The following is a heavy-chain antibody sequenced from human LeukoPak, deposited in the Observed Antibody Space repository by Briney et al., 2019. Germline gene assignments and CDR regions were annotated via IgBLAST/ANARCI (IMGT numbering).Heavy chain of an antibody. V-gene: IGHV3-30*18. CDR2: ISYDGSNK. J-gene: IGHJ4*02. Sequence: PGGSLRLSCAASGFTFSSYGMHWVRQAPGKGLEWVAVISYDGSNKYYADSVKGRFTISRDNSKNTLYLQMNSLRAEDTAVYYCAKPPDWYCSSPSCHFAAPFGYWGQGTLVTVSS. CDR1: GFTFSSYG. CDR3: AKPPDWYCSSPSCHFAAPFGY. D-gene: IGHD2-2*01.